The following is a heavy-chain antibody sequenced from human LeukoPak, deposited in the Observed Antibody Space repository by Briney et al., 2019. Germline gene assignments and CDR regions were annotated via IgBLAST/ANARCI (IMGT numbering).Heavy chain of an antibody. CDR1: GGSFSGYY. J-gene: IGHJ5*02. Sequence: SQTLSLTCAVYGGSFSGYYWSWIRQPPGKGLEWIGEINHSGSTNYNPSLKSRVTISVDTSKNQFSLKLSSVTAADTAVHYCARARKRWHSQWFDPWGQGTLVTVSS. D-gene: IGHD5-24*01. CDR3: ARARKRWHSQWFDP. CDR2: INHSGST. V-gene: IGHV4-34*01.